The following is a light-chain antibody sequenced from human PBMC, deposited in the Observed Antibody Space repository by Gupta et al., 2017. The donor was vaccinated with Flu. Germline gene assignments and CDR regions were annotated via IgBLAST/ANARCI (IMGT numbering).Light chain of an antibody. Sequence: TGCGVGGNYVVWFDLAAQTTPNLLIFMYSRRGSGVPARFSASNSAASATVTITRVLPEDGAGYYCTAGDASTSGLVFGGGTKLTVL. J-gene: IGLJ3*02. V-gene: IGLV1-47*01. CDR2: MYS. CDR3: TAGDASTSGLV. CDR1: GCGVGGNY.